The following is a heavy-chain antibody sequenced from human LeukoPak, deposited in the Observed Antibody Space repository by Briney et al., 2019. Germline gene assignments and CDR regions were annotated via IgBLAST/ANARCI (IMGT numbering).Heavy chain of an antibody. D-gene: IGHD6-19*01. CDR1: GGSISSYY. Sequence: SETLSLTCTVSGGSISSYYWSWIRQPPGKGLEWIGYIYYSGSTYYNPSLKSRVTISVDTSKNQFSLKLSSVTAADTAVYYCARDDGSGWYGDYFDYWGQGTLVTVSS. CDR3: ARDDGSGWYGDYFDY. V-gene: IGHV4-59*12. J-gene: IGHJ4*02. CDR2: IYYSGST.